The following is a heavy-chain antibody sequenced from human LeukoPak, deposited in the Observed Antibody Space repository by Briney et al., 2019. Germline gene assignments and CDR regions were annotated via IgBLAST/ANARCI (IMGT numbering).Heavy chain of an antibody. CDR1: GYTFTSYY. CDR3: ARIPMVRRAFNYFDY. CDR2: ISAYNGNT. V-gene: IGHV1-18*04. Sequence: GASVKVSCKASGYTFTSYYMHWVRQAPGQRLEWMGWISAYNGNTNYAQKLQGRVTMTTDTSTSTAYMELRSLRSDDTAVYYCARIPMVRRAFNYFDYWGQGTLVTVSS. J-gene: IGHJ4*02. D-gene: IGHD3-10*01.